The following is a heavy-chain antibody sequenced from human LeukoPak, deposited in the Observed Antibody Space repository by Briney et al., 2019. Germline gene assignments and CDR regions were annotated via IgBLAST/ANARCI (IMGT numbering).Heavy chain of an antibody. J-gene: IGHJ4*02. CDR2: TWYDGSKK. D-gene: IGHD5-24*01. Sequence: GGSLRLSCAASGFTLSTYGMHWVRQAPGKGLEWVAVTWYDGSKKYYADSVKGRFTISRDNSKNTLYLQMNSLRAEDTAVYYCAKDQRVEMATIFDYWGQGTLVTVSS. CDR1: GFTLSTYG. CDR3: AKDQRVEMATIFDY. V-gene: IGHV3-33*06.